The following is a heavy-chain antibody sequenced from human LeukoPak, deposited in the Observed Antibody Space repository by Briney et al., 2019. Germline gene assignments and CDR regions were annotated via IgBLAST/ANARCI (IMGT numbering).Heavy chain of an antibody. CDR2: ISSSGSTI. Sequence: LSGGSLRLSCAASGFTFSSYEMNWVRQAPGKGLEWVSYISSSGSTIYYADSVKGRFTISRDNAKNSLYLQLNSLRAEDTAVYYCARSLVVGATYPYHWGQGTLVTVSS. V-gene: IGHV3-48*03. J-gene: IGHJ5*02. CDR3: ARSLVVGATYPYH. D-gene: IGHD1-26*01. CDR1: GFTFSSYE.